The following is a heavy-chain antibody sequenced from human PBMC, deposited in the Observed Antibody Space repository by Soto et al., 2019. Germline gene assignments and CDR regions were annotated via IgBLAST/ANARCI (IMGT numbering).Heavy chain of an antibody. V-gene: IGHV3-49*03. CDR1: GFTFGDYA. CDR3: TRKYSSSWYGVVRFDY. D-gene: IGHD6-13*01. J-gene: IGHJ4*02. Sequence: GGSLRLSCTASGFTFGDYAMSWFRQAPGKGLEWVGFIRSKAYGGTTEYAASVKGRFTISRDDSKGIAYLQMNSLKTEDTAVYYCTRKYSSSWYGVVRFDYWGQGTLVTVSS. CDR2: IRSKAYGGTT.